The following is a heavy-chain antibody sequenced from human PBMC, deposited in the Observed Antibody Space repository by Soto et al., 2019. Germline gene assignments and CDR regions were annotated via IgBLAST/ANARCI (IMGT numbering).Heavy chain of an antibody. D-gene: IGHD5-12*01. CDR3: ARKAEDGYNFRPYYYGMDV. J-gene: IGHJ6*02. V-gene: IGHV1-69*13. Sequence: SVKVSCKASGGTFSSYAISWVRQAPGQGLEWMGGIIPIFGTANYAQKFQGRVSITADESTSTAYMELSSLRSEDTAVYYCARKAEDGYNFRPYYYGMDVWGQGTTVTVSS. CDR1: GGTFSSYA. CDR2: IIPIFGTA.